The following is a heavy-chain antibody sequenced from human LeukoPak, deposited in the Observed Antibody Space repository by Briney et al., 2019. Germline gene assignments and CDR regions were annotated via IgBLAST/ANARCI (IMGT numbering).Heavy chain of an antibody. D-gene: IGHD3-10*01. CDR2: IYYSGST. V-gene: IGHV4-59*01. J-gene: IGHJ4*02. CDR1: GGSISSYY. Sequence: SETLSLTCTVSGGSISSYYWSWIRQPPGKGLEWIGYIYYSGSTNYNPSLKSRVTISVDTSKNQFSLKLSSVTAADTAVYYCAREPRGSGMYYFDYWGQGTLVTASS. CDR3: AREPRGSGMYYFDY.